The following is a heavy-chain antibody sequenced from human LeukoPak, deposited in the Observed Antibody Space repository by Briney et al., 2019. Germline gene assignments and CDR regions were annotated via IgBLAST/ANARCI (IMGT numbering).Heavy chain of an antibody. CDR1: GYTFTSYD. CDR3: ARGSVVVGYYYYMDV. D-gene: IGHD2-15*01. J-gene: IGHJ6*03. Sequence: GASVKVSCKASGYTFTSYDINWVRQATGQGLEWMGWMNPNSGNTGYAQKFQGRVTITRNTSISTAYMELSSLRSEDTAVYYCARGSVVVGYYYYMDVWGKGTTVTISS. V-gene: IGHV1-8*03. CDR2: MNPNSGNT.